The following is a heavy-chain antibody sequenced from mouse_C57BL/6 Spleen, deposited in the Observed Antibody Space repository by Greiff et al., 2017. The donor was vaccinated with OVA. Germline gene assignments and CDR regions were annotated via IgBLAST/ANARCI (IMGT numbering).Heavy chain of an antibody. Sequence: DVKLVESGGGLVKPGGSLKLSCAASGFTFSDYGMHWVRQAPEKGLEWVAYISSGSSTIYYADTVQGRFTISRDNAKNTLFLQMTSLRSEDTAMYYCARKTMITHFDYWGQGTTLTVSS. CDR2: ISSGSSTI. CDR1: GFTFSDYG. V-gene: IGHV5-17*01. D-gene: IGHD2-4*01. CDR3: ARKTMITHFDY. J-gene: IGHJ2*01.